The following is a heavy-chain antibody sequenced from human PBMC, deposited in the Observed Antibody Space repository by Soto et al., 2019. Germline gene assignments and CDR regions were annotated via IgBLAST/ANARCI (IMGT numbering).Heavy chain of an antibody. J-gene: IGHJ5*02. CDR3: ARDFGAATGLQGFDP. Sequence: QVQLQESGPGLVKPSGTLSLTCAVSGGSISSGNWWSWVRQPPGKGLEWIGEIYQSGSTNYNMSLKSRVIISVDKSKNQFSLKLSSVTAADTAVYYCARDFGAATGLQGFDPWGQGTLVTVSS. CDR1: GGSISSGNW. D-gene: IGHD6-13*01. CDR2: IYQSGST. V-gene: IGHV4-4*02.